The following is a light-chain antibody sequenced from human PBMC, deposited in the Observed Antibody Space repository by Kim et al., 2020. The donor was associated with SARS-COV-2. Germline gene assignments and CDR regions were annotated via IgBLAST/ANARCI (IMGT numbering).Light chain of an antibody. V-gene: IGKV3-11*01. CDR3: QQRSIWPLT. J-gene: IGKJ4*01. CDR2: EAA. Sequence: LDPGERATLACRASQDINRSLGWYQQKPGQAPRLLIYEAANRATGIPGRFSGSGSGTDFTLTISSLEPEDFAVYYCQQRSIWPLTFGGGTKVDIK. CDR1: QDINRS.